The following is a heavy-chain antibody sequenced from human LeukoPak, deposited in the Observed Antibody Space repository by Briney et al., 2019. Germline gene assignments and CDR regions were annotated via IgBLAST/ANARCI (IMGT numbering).Heavy chain of an antibody. CDR3: AAGTGRSDFDY. V-gene: IGHV3-15*01. CDR1: GFSFNNAW. Sequence: GGSLRLSCAASGFSFNNAWMSWVRQAPGKGLEWVGRIKSKSDGGTRDFAAPVKGRFAISRDDSKNTLYLQMNSLKTEDTAIYYCAAGTGRSDFDYWGQGTLVTVSS. J-gene: IGHJ4*02. CDR2: IKSKSDGGTR. D-gene: IGHD1-1*01.